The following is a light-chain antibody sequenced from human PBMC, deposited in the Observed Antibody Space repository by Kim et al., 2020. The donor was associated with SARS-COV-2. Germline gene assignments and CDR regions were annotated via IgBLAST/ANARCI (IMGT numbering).Light chain of an antibody. Sequence: PGERATLSCRASQSVRSSYLAWYQQKPGQAPRLLIYGASSRATGIPDRFSGSGSGTDFTLTISRLEPEDFAVYYCQQYGSSPRGTFGGGTKVDIK. CDR2: GAS. V-gene: IGKV3-20*01. J-gene: IGKJ4*01. CDR3: QQYGSSPRGT. CDR1: QSVRSSY.